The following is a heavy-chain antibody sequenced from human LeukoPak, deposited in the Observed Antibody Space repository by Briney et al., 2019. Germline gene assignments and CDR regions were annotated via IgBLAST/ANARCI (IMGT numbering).Heavy chain of an antibody. Sequence: GGSLRLSCEVSGFNFSDYYMAWIRQAPGKGLEWLSYMSISGTTIYYADSVKGRFTISRDNAKNSLYLQMDSLRVEDTAEYYCARDPYSGNYGAYYYYYMDVWGKGTTVTVSS. CDR1: GFNFSDYY. CDR2: MSISGTTI. CDR3: ARDPYSGNYGAYYYYYMDV. D-gene: IGHD1-26*01. J-gene: IGHJ6*03. V-gene: IGHV3-11*04.